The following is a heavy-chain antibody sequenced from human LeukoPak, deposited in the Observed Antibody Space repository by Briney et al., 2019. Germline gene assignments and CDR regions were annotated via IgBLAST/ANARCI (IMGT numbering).Heavy chain of an antibody. CDR1: GFTFSSYE. CDR3: ARSLRYFDWLPFGSMDV. Sequence: GGSLRLSRAASGFTFSSYEMNWVRQAPGKGLEWVSYISSSGSTIYYADSVKGRFTISRDNAKNSLYLQMNSLRAEDTAVYYCARSLRYFDWLPFGSMDVWGQGTTVTVS. J-gene: IGHJ6*02. V-gene: IGHV3-48*03. D-gene: IGHD3-9*01. CDR2: ISSSGSTI.